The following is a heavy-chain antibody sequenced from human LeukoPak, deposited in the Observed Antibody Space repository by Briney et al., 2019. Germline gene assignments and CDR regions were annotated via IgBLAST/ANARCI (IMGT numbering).Heavy chain of an antibody. CDR1: GYIFSTYG. D-gene: IGHD3/OR15-3a*01. V-gene: IGHV3-30*14. CDR3: ARGSDFWTDRRLPGVLDS. J-gene: IGHJ5*02. Sequence: GGSLRPSCAASGYIFSTYGMHWVRQALGKGLEWLGRISCEGRSKFYLDSVKGRITISRDNSRNTLFLQLHSLRLEDRGVYFCARGSDFWTDRRLPGVLDSWGQGALVTVSS. CDR2: ISCEGRSK.